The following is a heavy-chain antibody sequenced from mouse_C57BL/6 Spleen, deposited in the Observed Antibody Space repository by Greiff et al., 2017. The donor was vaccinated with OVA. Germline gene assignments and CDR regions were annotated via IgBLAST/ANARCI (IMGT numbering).Heavy chain of an antibody. CDR2: INPNNGGT. J-gene: IGHJ1*03. Sequence: EVQLQQSGPELVKPGASVKMSCKASGYTFTDYNMHWVQQSHGKSLEWIGYINPNNGGTSYNQKFKGKAPLTVNQSSSTAYMELRSLTSEDSAVYDWARDRSSYYGYFDVWGTGTTVTVAS. CDR1: GYTFTDYN. V-gene: IGHV1-22*01. CDR3: ARDRSSYYGYFDV.